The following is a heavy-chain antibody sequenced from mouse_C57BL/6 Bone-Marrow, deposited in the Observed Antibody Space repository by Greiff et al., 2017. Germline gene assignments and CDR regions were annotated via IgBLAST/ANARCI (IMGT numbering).Heavy chain of an antibody. CDR3: ARQGYYYAMDY. Sequence: EVKVVESGGGLVQPGESLKLSCESNEYEFPSHDMSWVRKTPEKRLELVAAINSDGGSTYYPDTMERRFIISRDNTKKTLYLQMSSLRSEDTAVYYCARQGYYYAMDYWGQGTSVTVSS. J-gene: IGHJ4*01. CDR2: INSDGGST. V-gene: IGHV5-2*01. CDR1: EYEFPSHD. D-gene: IGHD2-2*01.